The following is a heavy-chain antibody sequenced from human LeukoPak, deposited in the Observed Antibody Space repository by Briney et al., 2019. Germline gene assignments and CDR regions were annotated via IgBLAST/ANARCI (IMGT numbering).Heavy chain of an antibody. CDR2: IYYSGST. CDR1: GGSISSGGYY. CDR3: ARPSRGSGWYELDS. V-gene: IGHV4-61*08. J-gene: IGHJ4*02. D-gene: IGHD6-19*01. Sequence: KASETLSLTCTVSGGSISSGGYYWSWIRQHPGKGLEWIGYIYYSGSTNYNPSLNSRVTISVDTSKNQFSLKLSSVTAADAAVYYCARPSRGSGWYELDSWGQGTLVTVSS.